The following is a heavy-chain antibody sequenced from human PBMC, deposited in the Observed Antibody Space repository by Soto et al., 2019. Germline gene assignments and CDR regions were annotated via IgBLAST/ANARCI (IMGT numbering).Heavy chain of an antibody. D-gene: IGHD6-6*01. Sequence: GGSLRLSCAASGFTFDDYTMHWVRQAPGKGLEWVSLISWDGGSTYYADSVKGRFTISSDNSKNSLYLQMNSLRTEDTALYYCAKSLEQLEPSLMYGMDVWGQGTTVTVSS. CDR1: GFTFDDYT. CDR2: ISWDGGST. V-gene: IGHV3-43*01. J-gene: IGHJ6*02. CDR3: AKSLEQLEPSLMYGMDV.